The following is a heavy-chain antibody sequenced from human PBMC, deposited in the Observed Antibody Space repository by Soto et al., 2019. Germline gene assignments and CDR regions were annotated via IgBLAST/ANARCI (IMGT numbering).Heavy chain of an antibody. V-gene: IGHV4-59*01. CDR2: IYYTGST. CDR1: GGSISSYY. D-gene: IGHD3-10*01. J-gene: IGHJ4*02. CDR3: ARGRWFGELAQYYFDY. Sequence: SETLSLTCTVSGGSISSYYWSWIRQPPGKGLEWIGYIYYTGSTNYNPSLKSRVTISVDTSKNQFSLKLSSVTAADTAVYYCARGRWFGELAQYYFDYWGQGTLVTVS.